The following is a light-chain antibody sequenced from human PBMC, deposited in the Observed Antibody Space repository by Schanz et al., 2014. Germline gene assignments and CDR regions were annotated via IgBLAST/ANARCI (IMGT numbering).Light chain of an antibody. J-gene: IGKJ5*01. V-gene: IGKV1-39*01. Sequence: DIQMTQSPSSLSASVGDRVTITCRASQSVSTYLNWYQQRPGQAPRLIIYTAYSLQSGVPSRFSGRGSGTDFTLTISRLQPEDCATYYCQQSYSTTMTFGQGTRLDIK. CDR1: QSVSTY. CDR2: TAY. CDR3: QQSYSTTMT.